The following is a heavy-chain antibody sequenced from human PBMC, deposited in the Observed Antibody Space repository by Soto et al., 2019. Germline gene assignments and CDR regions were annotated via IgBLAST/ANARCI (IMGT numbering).Heavy chain of an antibody. CDR3: ARDEGGSCSAGYYYGMDV. CDR2: IYSCGST. V-gene: IGHV3-66*03. J-gene: IGHJ6*02. CDR1: GFTVSSNY. Sequence: GGSLRLSCAASGFTVSSNYMSWVRQAPGKGLEWVSVIYSCGSTYYADSVKGRFTISRDNSKNTLYLQMNSLRAEDTAVYYCARDEGGSCSAGYYYGMDVWGQGTTVTVSS. D-gene: IGHD2-15*01.